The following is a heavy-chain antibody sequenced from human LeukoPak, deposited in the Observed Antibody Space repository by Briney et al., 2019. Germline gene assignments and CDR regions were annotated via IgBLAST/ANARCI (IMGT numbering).Heavy chain of an antibody. CDR2: IYWNDDK. V-gene: IGHV2-5*01. D-gene: IGHD3-22*01. Sequence: KSGPTLVNPTQTLTLTCTFSGFSLSTSGVGVGWIRQPPGKALEWLALIYWNDDKRYSPSLKSRLTITKDTSKNQVVLTMTNMDPVDTATYYCAHALGYYGSSGNPNWFDPWGQGTLVTVSS. CDR3: AHALGYYGSSGNPNWFDP. J-gene: IGHJ5*02. CDR1: GFSLSTSGVG.